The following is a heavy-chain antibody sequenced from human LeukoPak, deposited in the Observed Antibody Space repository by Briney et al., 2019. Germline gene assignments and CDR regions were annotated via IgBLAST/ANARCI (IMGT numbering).Heavy chain of an antibody. Sequence: GESLKISCKGSGYSFTSYWIGWVRQMPGKGLEWMGIIYPGDSDTRYSPSFQGQVTISADKSISTAYLRWSSLKASDTAMYYCARGEYYYDSSGYSFFDYWGQGTLVTVSS. CDR3: ARGEYYYDSSGYSFFDY. CDR1: GYSFTSYW. V-gene: IGHV5-51*01. D-gene: IGHD3-22*01. CDR2: IYPGDSDT. J-gene: IGHJ4*02.